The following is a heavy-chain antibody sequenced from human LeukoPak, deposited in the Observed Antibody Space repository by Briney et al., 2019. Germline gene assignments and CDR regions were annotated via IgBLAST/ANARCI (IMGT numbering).Heavy chain of an antibody. Sequence: GGSLRLSCAASGFTFSSYSMNWVRQAPGKGLEWVSSISSSSSYIYYADSVKGRFTISRDNAKNSLYLQMNSLRAEDTAVYYCARFLTVAVVPQRVDCWGQGTLVTVSS. V-gene: IGHV3-21*01. CDR3: ARFLTVAVVPQRVDC. CDR2: ISSSSSYI. CDR1: GFTFSSYS. D-gene: IGHD6-19*01. J-gene: IGHJ4*02.